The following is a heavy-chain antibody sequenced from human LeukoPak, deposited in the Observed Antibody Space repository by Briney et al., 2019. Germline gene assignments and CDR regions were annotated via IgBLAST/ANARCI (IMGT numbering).Heavy chain of an antibody. CDR3: ARAWGYSSSLYYYYMDV. D-gene: IGHD6-6*01. J-gene: IGHJ6*03. CDR1: GYTFINYA. CDR2: INAGNGNT. Sequence: ASVKVSCKASGYTFINYAMHWVRQAPGQRLEWMGWINAGNGNTKYSQKFQDRVTITRDTSASTAYMELSSLRSEDTAVYYCARAWGYSSSLYYYYMDVWGKGTTVTVSS. V-gene: IGHV1-3*01.